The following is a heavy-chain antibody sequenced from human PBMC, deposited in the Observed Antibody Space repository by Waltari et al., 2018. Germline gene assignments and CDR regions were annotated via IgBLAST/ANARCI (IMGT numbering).Heavy chain of an antibody. CDR3: STEMATIRGPFDF. CDR1: GFTFSNAY. J-gene: IGHJ4*02. V-gene: IGHV3-15*01. CDR2: IKTKADGGTT. Sequence: EVQVVESGGGLVKPGGSLRLSCAASGFTFSNAYINGVRQAPGKGLEWVGRIKTKADGGTTDYAAPVKGRFTISRDDSRNTLYLQINNLKTEDTAVYYCSTEMATIRGPFDFWGQGTLVTVSS. D-gene: IGHD5-12*01.